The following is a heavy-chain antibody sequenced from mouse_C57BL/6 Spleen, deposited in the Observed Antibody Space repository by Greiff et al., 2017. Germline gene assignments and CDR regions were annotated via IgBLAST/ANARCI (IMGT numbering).Heavy chain of an antibody. D-gene: IGHD3-2*02. V-gene: IGHV5-6*01. CDR2: ISSGGSYT. J-gene: IGHJ3*01. Sequence: EVQLVESGGDLVKPGGSLKLSCAASGFTFSSYGMSWVRQTPDKRLEWVATISSGGSYTYYPDSVKGRFTISRDNAKNTLYLQMGSLKSEDTAMYYCARRVTAHATAWFAYWGQGTLVTVSA. CDR3: ARRVTAHATAWFAY. CDR1: GFTFSSYG.